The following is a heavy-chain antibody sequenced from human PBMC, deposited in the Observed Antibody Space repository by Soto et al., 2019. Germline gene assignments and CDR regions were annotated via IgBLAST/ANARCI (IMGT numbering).Heavy chain of an antibody. CDR2: ISYDGSNK. CDR1: GFTFSSYG. V-gene: IGHV3-30*18. D-gene: IGHD4-4*01. J-gene: IGHJ6*02. CDR3: AKDLNDYSNYYYGMDV. Sequence: QVQLVESGGGVVQPGRSLRLSCAASGFTFSSYGMHWVRQAPGKGLEWVAVISYDGSNKYYADSVKGRFTISRDNSKNTLYLQMNSLRAEDTAVYYCAKDLNDYSNYYYGMDVWGQGTTVTVSS.